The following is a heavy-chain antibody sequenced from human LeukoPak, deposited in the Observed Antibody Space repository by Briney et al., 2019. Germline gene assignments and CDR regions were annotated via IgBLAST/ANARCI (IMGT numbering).Heavy chain of an antibody. CDR2: INHSGST. CDR1: GGSFSGYY. V-gene: IGHV4-34*01. CDR3: ARGVNY. J-gene: IGHJ4*02. Sequence: SETLSLTCAVYGGSFSGYYWSWIRQPPGKGLEWIGEINHSGSTNYNPSLKSRVTISVDTSKNQFSLKLSSVTAADTAVYYCARGVNYWGQGTLVTVSS.